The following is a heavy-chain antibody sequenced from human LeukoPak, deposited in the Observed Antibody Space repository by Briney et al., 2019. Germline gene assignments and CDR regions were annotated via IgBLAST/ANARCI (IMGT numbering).Heavy chain of an antibody. J-gene: IGHJ4*02. CDR2: ISGSDNT. V-gene: IGHV3-23*01. Sequence: GGSLRLSCAASGFTFSYDAMSWVRQAPGRGLEWVSGISGSDNTYYADSVKGRFTISRDNSKNTLYLQMNSLRAEDTAIYYCAKGVRFLDWWILDYWGQGSLVTVSS. CDR1: GFTFSYDA. CDR3: AKGVRFLDWWILDY. D-gene: IGHD3-9*01.